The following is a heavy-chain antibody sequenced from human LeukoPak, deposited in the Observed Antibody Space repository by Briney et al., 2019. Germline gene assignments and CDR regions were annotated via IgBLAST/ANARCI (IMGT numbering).Heavy chain of an antibody. Sequence: SETLSLTCTVSGGSISSSSYYWGWIRQPPGKGLEWIRSIYYSGSRYYNPSLKRRVTISVDTSKKQLSLKLSSVTDADTSVYYWAKHHISWSGYLSYFDYWGQGTLVTVSS. CDR3: AKHHISWSGYLSYFDY. CDR2: IYYSGSR. V-gene: IGHV4-39*01. D-gene: IGHD3-3*01. J-gene: IGHJ4*02. CDR1: GGSISSSSYY.